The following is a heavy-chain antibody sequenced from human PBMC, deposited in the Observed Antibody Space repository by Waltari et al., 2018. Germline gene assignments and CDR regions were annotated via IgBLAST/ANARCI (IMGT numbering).Heavy chain of an antibody. CDR1: GGSISSSSYY. J-gene: IGHJ5*02. CDR2: IYYGGST. Sequence: QLQLQESGPGLVKPSETLSLTCTVSGGSISSSSYYWGWIRQPPGKGLEWIGTIYYGGSTYYNPSLKTRVTISVDTSKNQFSLKLSSVTAADTALYYCPRQRVRAGDWFDPWGQGTLVTVSS. CDR3: PRQRVRAGDWFDP. D-gene: IGHD4-17*01. V-gene: IGHV4-39*07.